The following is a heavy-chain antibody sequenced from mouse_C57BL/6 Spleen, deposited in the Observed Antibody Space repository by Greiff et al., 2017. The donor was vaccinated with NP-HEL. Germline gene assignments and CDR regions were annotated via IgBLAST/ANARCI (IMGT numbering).Heavy chain of an antibody. Sequence: EVNVVESGGGLVQPKGSLKLSCAASGFSFNTYAMNWVRQAPGKGLEWVARIRSKSNNYATYYADSVKDRFTISRDDSESMLYLQMNNLKTEDTAMYYCVREVSNWDVTYFDVWGTGTTVTVSS. J-gene: IGHJ1*03. CDR3: VREVSNWDVTYFDV. CDR1: GFSFNTYA. D-gene: IGHD4-1*01. V-gene: IGHV10-1*01. CDR2: IRSKSNNYAT.